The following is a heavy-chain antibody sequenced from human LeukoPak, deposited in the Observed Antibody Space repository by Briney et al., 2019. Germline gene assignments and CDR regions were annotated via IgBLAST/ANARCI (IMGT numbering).Heavy chain of an antibody. CDR3: AKGGYCSGGSCYVEYFQH. CDR2: ISGSGGST. J-gene: IGHJ1*01. V-gene: IGHV3-23*01. Sequence: GGSLRLSCAASRFTFSTYAMSWVRQAPGKGLEWVSTISGSGGSTYHADSVKGRFTISRDNSKNTLYLQMNSLRAEDTAVYYCAKGGYCSGGSCYVEYFQHWGQGTLVTVSS. CDR1: RFTFSTYA. D-gene: IGHD2-15*01.